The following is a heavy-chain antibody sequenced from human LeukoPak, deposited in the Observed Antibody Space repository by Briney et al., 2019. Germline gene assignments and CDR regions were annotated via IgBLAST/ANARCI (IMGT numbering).Heavy chain of an antibody. V-gene: IGHV1-69*06. J-gene: IGHJ3*02. Sequence: ASVKVSCKASGGTFSSYAISWVRQAPGQGLEWMGGIIPIFGTANYAQKFQGRVTITADKSTSTAYMELSSLRAEDTAVYYCAKDPSWELQGAFDIWGQGTMVTVSS. CDR3: AKDPSWELQGAFDI. CDR2: IIPIFGTA. CDR1: GGTFSSYA. D-gene: IGHD1-26*01.